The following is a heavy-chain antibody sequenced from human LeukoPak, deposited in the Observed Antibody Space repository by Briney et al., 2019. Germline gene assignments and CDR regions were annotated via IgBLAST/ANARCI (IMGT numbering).Heavy chain of an antibody. CDR3: ARGNPWIAAAGTLEIDGFDP. V-gene: IGHV4-38-2*02. CDR1: GYSISSGYY. CDR2: IYHSGST. J-gene: IGHJ5*02. D-gene: IGHD6-13*01. Sequence: SETLSLTCTVSGYSISSGYYWGCIRQPPGRGLEGLGRIYHSGSTSYNPSLKSRLTTSADTSKNQFSVKLSSVNAADTAVDYCARGNPWIAAAGTLEIDGFDPWGQGTLVTVSS.